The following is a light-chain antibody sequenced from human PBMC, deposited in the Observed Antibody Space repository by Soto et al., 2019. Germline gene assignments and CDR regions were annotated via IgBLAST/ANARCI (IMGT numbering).Light chain of an antibody. Sequence: EIVMTQSPATLSVSPGERATFSCRASQSVSSNLAWYQQKPGQAPRLLIYGASTRATGNPARFSGSGSGTEFTLTISSLQSEDFAVYYCQQYNNWPPLTFGGGTKVEIK. CDR1: QSVSSN. V-gene: IGKV3-15*01. J-gene: IGKJ4*01. CDR3: QQYNNWPPLT. CDR2: GAS.